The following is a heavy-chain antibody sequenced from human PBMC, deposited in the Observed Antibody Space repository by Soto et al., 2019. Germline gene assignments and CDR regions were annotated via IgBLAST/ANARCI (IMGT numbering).Heavy chain of an antibody. CDR1: GFTFSSYA. V-gene: IGHV3-23*01. CDR2: ISDSGGST. J-gene: IGHJ4*02. Sequence: GGSLRLSCAASGFTFSSYAMSWVRQAPGKGLEWVSAISDSGGSTYYAGSVKGRFTISRDNSKNMLYLQMNSLRAEDTAVYYCATPGRWGTYYFDYWGQGTLVTVSS. CDR3: ATPGRWGTYYFDY. D-gene: IGHD3-16*01.